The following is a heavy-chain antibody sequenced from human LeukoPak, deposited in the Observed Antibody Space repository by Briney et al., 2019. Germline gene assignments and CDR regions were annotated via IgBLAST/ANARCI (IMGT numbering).Heavy chain of an antibody. Sequence: SVEVSCKASGGTFSSYAISWVRQAPGQGLEWMGRIIPIFGIANYAQKFQGRVTITADKSTSTAYMELSSLRSEDTAVYYCARVGYYDSSGFEFDYWGQGTLVTVSS. J-gene: IGHJ4*02. V-gene: IGHV1-69*04. D-gene: IGHD3-22*01. CDR3: ARVGYYDSSGFEFDY. CDR1: GGTFSSYA. CDR2: IIPIFGIA.